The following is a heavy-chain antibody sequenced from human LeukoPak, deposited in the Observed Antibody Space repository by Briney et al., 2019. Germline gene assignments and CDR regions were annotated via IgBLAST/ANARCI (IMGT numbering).Heavy chain of an antibody. J-gene: IGHJ4*02. Sequence: SETLSLTCTVSGGSMSPYHWGWIRQPPGKGLEWTGYIYYSGSTNYNPSLKSRVTISVDTSKNQFSLKLSSVTAADTAIYYCARAVSGHFDYWGQGTLVTVSS. CDR3: ARAVSGHFDY. CDR2: IYYSGST. CDR1: GGSMSPYH. D-gene: IGHD6-19*01. V-gene: IGHV4-59*08.